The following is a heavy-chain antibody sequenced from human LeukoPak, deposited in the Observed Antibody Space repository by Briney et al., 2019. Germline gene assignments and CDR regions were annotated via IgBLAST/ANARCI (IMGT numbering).Heavy chain of an antibody. CDR3: AKDPAYYYDSSGYFDY. CDR1: GFTFSVYS. J-gene: IGHJ4*02. Sequence: GGSLRLSCAASGFTFSVYSMNWVRQAPGKGLEWVSAISGSGGSTYYADSVKGRFTISIDNSKNTLYLQMNSLRAEDTAVYYCAKDPAYYYDSSGYFDYWGQGTLVTVSS. D-gene: IGHD3-22*01. V-gene: IGHV3-23*01. CDR2: ISGSGGST.